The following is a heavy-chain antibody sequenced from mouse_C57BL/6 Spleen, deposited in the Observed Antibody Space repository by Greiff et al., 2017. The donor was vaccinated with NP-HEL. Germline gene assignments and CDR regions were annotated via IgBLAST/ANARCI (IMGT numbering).Heavy chain of an antibody. Sequence: VQLQQSDAELVKPGASVKISCKVSGYTFTDHTIHWMKQRPEQGLEWIGYIYPRDGSTKYNEKFKGKATLTADKSSSTAYMQLNSLTSEDSAVYLWARGDYYDYGWFAYWGQGTLVTVSA. D-gene: IGHD2-4*01. V-gene: IGHV1-78*01. J-gene: IGHJ3*01. CDR1: GYTFTDHT. CDR3: ARGDYYDYGWFAY. CDR2: IYPRDGST.